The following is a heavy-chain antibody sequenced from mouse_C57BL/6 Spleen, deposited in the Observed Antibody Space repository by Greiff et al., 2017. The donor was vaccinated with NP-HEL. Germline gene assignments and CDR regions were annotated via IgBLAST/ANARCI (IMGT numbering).Heavy chain of an antibody. CDR3: VRHKGGNAMDY. CDR1: GFSFNTYA. CDR2: IRSKSNNYAT. J-gene: IGHJ4*01. Sequence: EVQLVESGGGLVQPKGSLKLSCAASGFSFNTYAMNWVRQAPGKGLEWVARIRSKSNNYATYYADSVKDRFTISRDDSESMLYLQMNNLKTEDTAMYYCVRHKGGNAMDYWGQGTSVTVSS. V-gene: IGHV10-1*01.